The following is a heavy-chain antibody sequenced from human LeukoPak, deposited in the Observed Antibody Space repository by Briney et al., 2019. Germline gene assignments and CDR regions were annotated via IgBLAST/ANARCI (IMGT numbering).Heavy chain of an antibody. CDR3: AGGPMQLWIHNGMDV. J-gene: IGHJ6*02. Sequence: PGGSLRLSCTSSGFIVGDHAMSWVRQAPGKGLEWVGFIRSNYNGATTEYAASVKGRFFISRDDSRNIAYLQMNGLKTEDTAVYYCAGGPMQLWIHNGMDVWGQGTTVTVSS. V-gene: IGHV3-49*04. CDR2: IRSNYNGATT. D-gene: IGHD5-18*01. CDR1: GFIVGDHA.